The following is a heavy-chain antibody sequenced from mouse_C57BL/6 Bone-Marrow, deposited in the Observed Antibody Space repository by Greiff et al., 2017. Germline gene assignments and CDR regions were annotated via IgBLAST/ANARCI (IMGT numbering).Heavy chain of an antibody. J-gene: IGHJ3*01. Sequence: VQLQQPGAELVMPGASVKLSCKASGYTFTSYWMHWVKQRPGQGLEWIGEIDPSDSYTNYTQKFKGKSTLTVDKSSSTAYMQLSSLTSEDSAVYYCAREGYDYPWFAYWGQGTLLTVSA. CDR1: GYTFTSYW. CDR3: AREGYDYPWFAY. V-gene: IGHV1-69*01. CDR2: IDPSDSYT. D-gene: IGHD2-4*01.